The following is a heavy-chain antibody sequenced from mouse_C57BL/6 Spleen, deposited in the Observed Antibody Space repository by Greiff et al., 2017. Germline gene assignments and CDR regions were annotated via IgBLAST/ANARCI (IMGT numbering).Heavy chain of an antibody. D-gene: IGHD2-4*01. Sequence: QVQLQQPGAELVKPGASVKLSCKASGYTFTEYTIHWVKQRSGQGLEWIGWFYPGSGSIKYNEKFKNKATLTADTSSSTAYMELSRVTSEDSAVYFGARHEGWDYGVAMGYWGQGTSVTVSS. CDR2: FYPGSGSI. V-gene: IGHV1-62-2*01. J-gene: IGHJ4*01. CDR1: GYTFTEYT. CDR3: ARHEGWDYGVAMGY.